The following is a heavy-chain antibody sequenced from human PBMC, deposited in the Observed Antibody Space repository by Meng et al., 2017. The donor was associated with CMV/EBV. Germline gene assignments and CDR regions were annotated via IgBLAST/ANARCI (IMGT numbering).Heavy chain of an antibody. V-gene: IGHV3-21*01. CDR2: IISSSSYI. CDR1: GFTFSSYS. D-gene: IGHD3-22*01. CDR3: ASTNELITYYYDSSGYFDY. Sequence: GGSLRLSCAASGFTFSSYSMNWVRPAPGKGLEWVSSIISSSSYIYYADSVKGRFTISRDNAKNSLYLQMNSLRAEDTAVYYCASTNELITYYYDSSGYFDYWGQGTLVTVSS. J-gene: IGHJ4*02.